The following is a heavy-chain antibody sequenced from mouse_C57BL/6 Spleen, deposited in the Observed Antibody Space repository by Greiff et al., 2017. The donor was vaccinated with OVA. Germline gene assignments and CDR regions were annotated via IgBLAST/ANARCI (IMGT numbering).Heavy chain of an antibody. V-gene: IGHV1-19*01. Sequence: VQLKESGPVLVKPGASVKMSCKASGYTFTDYYMNWVKQSHGKSLEWIGVINPYNGGTSYNQKFKGKATLTVDKSSSTAYMELNSLTSEDSAVYYCARLLRGYYFDYWGQGTTLTVSS. J-gene: IGHJ2*01. CDR2: INPYNGGT. D-gene: IGHD1-1*01. CDR3: ARLLRGYYFDY. CDR1: GYTFTDYY.